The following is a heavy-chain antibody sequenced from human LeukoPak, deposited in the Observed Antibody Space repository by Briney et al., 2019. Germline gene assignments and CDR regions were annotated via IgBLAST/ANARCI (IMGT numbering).Heavy chain of an antibody. CDR2: IRSKALYGTS. D-gene: IGHD3-10*02. Sequence: GGSLRLSCSGSGFRFGCYALSWVRQAPGKGLEWVGFIRSKALYGTSEYAASVEGRFSISRDDSNNIVYLQMNSLKTEDTAVYFCVRESVRDYYFDFRGQGTLVTVSS. CDR3: VRESVRDYYFDF. CDR1: GFRFGCYA. V-gene: IGHV3-49*04. J-gene: IGHJ4*02.